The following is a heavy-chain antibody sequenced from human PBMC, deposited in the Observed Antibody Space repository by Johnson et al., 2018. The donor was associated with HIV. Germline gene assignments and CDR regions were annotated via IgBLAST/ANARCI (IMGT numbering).Heavy chain of an antibody. V-gene: IGHV3-30*04. J-gene: IGHJ3*02. CDR1: GFTFNTYA. D-gene: IGHD1-26*01. CDR2: ISDDGNNQ. Sequence: RSLRLSCAASGFTFNTYAMHWVRQAPGKGLEWVAVISDDGNNQYYAHSVKGRFTVPRDNAKNSLYLQMNSLRAEDTALYYCARESSLGGDAFDIWGQGTMVTVSS. CDR3: ARESSLGGDAFDI.